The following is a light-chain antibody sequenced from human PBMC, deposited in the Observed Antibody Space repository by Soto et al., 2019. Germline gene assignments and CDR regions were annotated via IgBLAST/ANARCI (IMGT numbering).Light chain of an antibody. CDR2: GAS. CDR3: QPYGSYQFT. Sequence: EIVLTQSPGTLSLSPGERATLFCRASQSVAGSYLAWFQQKPGQAPRLLIYGASSRATGTPDRFSGSGSGTDFTLTITRLEPEDFAVYYCQPYGSYQFTFGPGTKVDLK. V-gene: IGKV3-20*01. CDR1: QSVAGSY. J-gene: IGKJ3*01.